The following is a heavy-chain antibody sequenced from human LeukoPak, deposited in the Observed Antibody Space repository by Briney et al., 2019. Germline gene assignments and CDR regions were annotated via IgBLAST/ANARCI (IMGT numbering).Heavy chain of an antibody. D-gene: IGHD2-8*01. V-gene: IGHV4-34*01. CDR2: INHSGST. CDR1: GGSFSGYY. CDR3: ARGAGYCTNGVCYLRLKSIFDY. J-gene: IGHJ4*02. Sequence: PSETLSLTCAVYGGSFSGYYWSWIRQPPGKGLEWIGEINHSGSTNYNPYLKSRVTISVDTSKNQLSLKLSSVTAADTAVYYCARGAGYCTNGVCYLRLKSIFDYWGQGTLVTVSS.